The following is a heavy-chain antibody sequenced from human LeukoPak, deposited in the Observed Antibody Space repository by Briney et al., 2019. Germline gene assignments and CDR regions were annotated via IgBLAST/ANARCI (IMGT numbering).Heavy chain of an antibody. D-gene: IGHD5-12*01. Sequence: PPQTLSLTCTVSGGSISSGDYYWSWIRQPPGKGLEWIGYIYYSGSTHYNPSLKSRVTISVDTSKNQFSLKLSSVTAADTAVYYCASEGSSGYVDYWGQGTLVTVSS. CDR2: IYYSGST. CDR3: ASEGSSGYVDY. J-gene: IGHJ4*02. V-gene: IGHV4-30-4*01. CDR1: GGSISSGDYY.